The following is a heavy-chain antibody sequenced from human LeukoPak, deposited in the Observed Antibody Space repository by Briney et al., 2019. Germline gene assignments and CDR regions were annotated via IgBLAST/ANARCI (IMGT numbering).Heavy chain of an antibody. D-gene: IGHD2-2*01. CDR1: GYTFTSYG. CDR2: ISAYNGNT. J-gene: IGHJ6*02. Sequence: GASVKVSCKASGYTFTSYGISWVRQALGEGLERMGWISAYNGNTKYAQKVQGRVTMTTDTSTSTAYMELRSLRSDDTAVYYCARHCSGTSCYLGMDVWGQGTTVTVSS. V-gene: IGHV1-18*01. CDR3: ARHCSGTSCYLGMDV.